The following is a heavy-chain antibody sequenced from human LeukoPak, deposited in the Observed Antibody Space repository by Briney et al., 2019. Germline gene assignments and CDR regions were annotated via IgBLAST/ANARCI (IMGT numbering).Heavy chain of an antibody. CDR1: GFTFSSYA. V-gene: IGHV3-23*01. Sequence: GGSLRLSCAASGFTFSSYAMSWVRQAPGKGLEWVSAISGSGGSTYYADSVKGRFTISRDNSKNTLYLQMNSLRAEDTAVYFCARYYDSSGYYPGAFDIWGQGTMVTVSS. D-gene: IGHD3-22*01. CDR2: ISGSGGST. J-gene: IGHJ3*02. CDR3: ARYYDSSGYYPGAFDI.